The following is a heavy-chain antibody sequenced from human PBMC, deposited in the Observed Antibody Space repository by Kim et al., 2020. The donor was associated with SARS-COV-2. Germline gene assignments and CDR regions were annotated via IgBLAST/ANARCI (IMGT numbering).Heavy chain of an antibody. CDR3: ARHRRVPGIVVDYFDY. J-gene: IGHJ4*02. Sequence: SETLSLSCTVSGDSITNTNYYWGWIRQPPERGLEWIGSSLYSGSTYYNPSLRSRVTISVDTSKNQFSVKLSSVTAVDTAVYYCARHRRVPGIVVDYFDYWGQGILVTVSS. CDR2: SLYSGST. D-gene: IGHD6-19*01. V-gene: IGHV4-39*01. CDR1: GDSITNTNYY.